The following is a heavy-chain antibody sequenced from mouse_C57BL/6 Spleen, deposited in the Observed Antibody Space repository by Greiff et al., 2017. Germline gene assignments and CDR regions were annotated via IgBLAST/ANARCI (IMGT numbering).Heavy chain of an antibody. J-gene: IGHJ3*01. D-gene: IGHD3-2*02. CDR3: AREGQLRLSAWFAY. CDR2: ISGGGGNT. CDR1: GFTFSSYT. Sequence: EVKVVESGGGLVKPGGSLKLSCAASGFTFSSYTMSWVRQTPEKRLEWVATISGGGGNTYYPDSVKGRFTISRDNAKNTLYLQMSSLRSEDTALYYCAREGQLRLSAWFAYWGQGTLVTVSA. V-gene: IGHV5-9*01.